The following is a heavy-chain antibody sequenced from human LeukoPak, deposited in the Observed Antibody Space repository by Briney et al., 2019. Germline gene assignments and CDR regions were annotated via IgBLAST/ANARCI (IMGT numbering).Heavy chain of an antibody. J-gene: IGHJ4*02. CDR3: AREADRAFDY. CDR1: GYTFTGHY. Sequence: ASVKVSCKASGYTFTGHYMHWVRQAPGQGLEWMGWINPNSGGTIYAQKFQGRVTTTRDTSISTAYMELSRLRSDDTAVYYCAREADRAFDYWGQGTLVTVSS. D-gene: IGHD3-10*01. CDR2: INPNSGGT. V-gene: IGHV1-2*02.